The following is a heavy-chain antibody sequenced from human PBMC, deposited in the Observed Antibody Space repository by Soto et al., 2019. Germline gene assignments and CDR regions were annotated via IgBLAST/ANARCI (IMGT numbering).Heavy chain of an antibody. Sequence: QVQLVQSGAEVKKPGSSVKVSCKASGGTFSSYAISWVRQAPGQGLEWMGGIIPIFGTANYAQKFQGRVTITEAESTSKADMELSSLRSEDTAVYYCARGTYGDYVPPTFDYWGQGTLVTVSS. CDR2: IIPIFGTA. V-gene: IGHV1-69*12. CDR1: GGTFSSYA. CDR3: ARGTYGDYVPPTFDY. D-gene: IGHD4-17*01. J-gene: IGHJ4*02.